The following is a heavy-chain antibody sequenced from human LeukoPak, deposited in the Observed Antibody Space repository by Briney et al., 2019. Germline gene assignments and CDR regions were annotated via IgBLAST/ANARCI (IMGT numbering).Heavy chain of an antibody. D-gene: IGHD1-7*01. CDR1: GYTFTSYD. CDR3: ASEWTGTTPGDY. Sequence: ASVKVSCXASGYTFTSYDINWVRQATGQGLEWMGWMNPNSGNTGYAQKFQGRVTMTRNTSISTAYMELSSLRSEDTAVYYCASEWTGTTPGDYWGQGTLVTVSS. CDR2: MNPNSGNT. V-gene: IGHV1-8*01. J-gene: IGHJ4*02.